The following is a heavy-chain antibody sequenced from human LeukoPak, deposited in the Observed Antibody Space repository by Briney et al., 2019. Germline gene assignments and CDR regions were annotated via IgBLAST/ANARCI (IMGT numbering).Heavy chain of an antibody. CDR1: GFTFDDYA. J-gene: IGHJ4*02. CDR2: ISWNSGSK. CDR3: AKDGAYDILTGYPDY. V-gene: IGHV3-9*01. Sequence: GGSLRLSCAASGFTFDDYAMHWVRQAPGKGLEWVSGISWNSGSKGYADSVKGRFTISRDNAKNSLYLQMNSLRAEDTALYYCAKDGAYDILTGYPDYWGQGTLVTVSS. D-gene: IGHD3-9*01.